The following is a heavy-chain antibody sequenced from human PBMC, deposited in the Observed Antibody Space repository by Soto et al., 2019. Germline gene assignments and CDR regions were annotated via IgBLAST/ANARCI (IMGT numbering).Heavy chain of an antibody. D-gene: IGHD3-10*01. J-gene: IGHJ4*02. CDR3: ARATRPGVYGSGRYPYFDY. V-gene: IGHV4-4*07. Sequence: PSETLSLTCTVAGGSISSYYWSWIRQPAGKGLEWIGRIYTSGSTNYNPSLKSLVTMSVDTSKNQFSLKLSSVTAADTAVDYCARATRPGVYGSGRYPYFDYWGQGTRVTVSS. CDR2: IYTSGST. CDR1: GGSISSYY.